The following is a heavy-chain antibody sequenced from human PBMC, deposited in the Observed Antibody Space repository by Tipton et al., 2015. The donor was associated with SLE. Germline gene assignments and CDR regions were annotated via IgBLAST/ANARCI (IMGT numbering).Heavy chain of an antibody. CDR3: AREGERMMDAFDI. J-gene: IGHJ3*02. CDR1: GYSISSGYY. V-gene: IGHV4-38-2*02. D-gene: IGHD3-16*01. Sequence: TLSLTCAVSGYSISSGYYWGWIRQPPGKGLEWIGSIYHSGSTYYNSSLESRVTISVDTSKNHFSLKLSSVTAADTAVYYCAREGERMMDAFDIWGQGTMVTVSS. CDR2: IYHSGST.